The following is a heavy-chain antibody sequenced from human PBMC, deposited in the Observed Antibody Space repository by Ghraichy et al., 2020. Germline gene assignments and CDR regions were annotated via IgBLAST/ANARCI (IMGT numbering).Heavy chain of an antibody. Sequence: GGSLRLSCAASGFTFSSYDMNWVRQATGKGLEWVSAIGTAGDTYYPGSVKGRFTISRENAKNSLYLQMNSLRAGDTAVYYCARERGRNMYYYGMDVWGQGTTVTVSS. V-gene: IGHV3-13*01. D-gene: IGHD4-23*01. CDR2: IGTAGDT. CDR1: GFTFSSYD. J-gene: IGHJ6*02. CDR3: ARERGRNMYYYGMDV.